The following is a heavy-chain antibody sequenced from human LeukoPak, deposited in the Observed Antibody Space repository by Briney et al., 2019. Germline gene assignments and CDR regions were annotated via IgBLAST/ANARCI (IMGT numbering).Heavy chain of an antibody. J-gene: IGHJ4*02. Sequence: GSSVKVSCKASGGTFSSYAISWVRQAPGQGLEWMGGIIPIFGTANYAQKFQGRVTMTRDTSTSTVYMELSSLRSEDTAVYYCARAPNSMVRGVTLGYFDYWGQGTLVTVSS. CDR3: ARAPNSMVRGVTLGYFDY. CDR1: GGTFSSYA. CDR2: IIPIFGTA. D-gene: IGHD3-10*01. V-gene: IGHV1-69*05.